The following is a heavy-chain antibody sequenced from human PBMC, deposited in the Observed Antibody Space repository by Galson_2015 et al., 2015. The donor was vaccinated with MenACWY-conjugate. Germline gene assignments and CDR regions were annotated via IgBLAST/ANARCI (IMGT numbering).Heavy chain of an antibody. V-gene: IGHV1-18*04. D-gene: IGHD3-3*01. J-gene: IGHJ1*01. CDR1: GLIFTISG. Sequence: SVKVSCKASGLIFTISGFSWVRQAPGQGLEWMGWISASNGNAKYAERVQDRLSLTTDKSTSTAYMELRTLTSDDTAVYYCVRDMGFFAHGGQGSMVTVSP. CDR3: VRDMGFFAH. CDR2: ISASNGNA.